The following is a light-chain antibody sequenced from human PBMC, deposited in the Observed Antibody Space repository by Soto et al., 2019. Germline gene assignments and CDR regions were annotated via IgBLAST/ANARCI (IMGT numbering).Light chain of an antibody. CDR1: QSVYSS. CDR2: GAS. CDR3: QQYGSSPRT. J-gene: IGKJ5*01. Sequence: IVMTQSPATLSVSPWERATLSCRASQSVYSSLAWYQQKPGQAPRLLIYGASTRATGIPARFSGSGSGTEFTLTISRLQSEDFAVYYCQQYGSSPRTFGQGTRLEI. V-gene: IGKV3-15*01.